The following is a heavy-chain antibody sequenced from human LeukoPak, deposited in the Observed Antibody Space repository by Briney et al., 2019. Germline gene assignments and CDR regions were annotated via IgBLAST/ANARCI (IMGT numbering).Heavy chain of an antibody. J-gene: IGHJ6*02. Sequence: GGSLRLSCAASGFTFSSYGVHWVRPAPGGGLEWVAVILYDGSNKYYADSVKGRFTISRDNSKNTLYLQMNSLRAEDTAVYYCACPTGTPWEVAYGMDVWGQGTTVTVSS. CDR1: GFTFSSYG. V-gene: IGHV3-30*03. CDR3: ACPTGTPWEVAYGMDV. D-gene: IGHD1-1*01. CDR2: ILYDGSNK.